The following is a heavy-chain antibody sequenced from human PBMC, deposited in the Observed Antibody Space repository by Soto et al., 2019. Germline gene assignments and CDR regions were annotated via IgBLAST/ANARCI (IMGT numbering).Heavy chain of an antibody. J-gene: IGHJ5*02. D-gene: IGHD6-6*01. CDR1: GYSISSGYY. Sequence: SETLSLTCAVSGYSISSGYYWGWIRQPPGKGLEWIGSIFHSGSTYYNPSLKSRVTISVDTSKNQFSLKLSSVTAADTAVYYCARVVSSPWSWFDPWGQGTLVTVSS. CDR3: ARVVSSPWSWFDP. V-gene: IGHV4-38-2*01. CDR2: IFHSGST.